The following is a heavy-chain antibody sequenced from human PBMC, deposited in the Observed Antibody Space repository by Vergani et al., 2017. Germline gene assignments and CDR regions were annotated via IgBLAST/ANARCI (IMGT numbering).Heavy chain of an antibody. V-gene: IGHV3-9*01. J-gene: IGHJ6*02. CDR3: AKDYPPNFPYGMDV. Sequence: EVQLVESGGGLVQPGRSLRLSCAASGFTFDDYAMHWVRQAPGKGLEWVSGISWNSGSIGYADSVKGRFTISRDNAKNSLYLQMNSLRAEDTAVYYCAKDYPPNFPYGMDVWGQGTTVTVSS. CDR1: GFTFDDYA. CDR2: ISWNSGSI.